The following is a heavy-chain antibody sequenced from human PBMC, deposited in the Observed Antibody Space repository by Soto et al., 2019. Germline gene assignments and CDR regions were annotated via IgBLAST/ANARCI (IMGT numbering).Heavy chain of an antibody. J-gene: IGHJ4*02. CDR3: AREYTYGSNFFDC. CDR1: GGSISSAAYY. D-gene: IGHD5-18*01. CDR2: ISHSGST. V-gene: IGHV4-31*03. Sequence: QVQLQESGPGLVKPSQTLSLTCTVSGGSISSAAYYWSWIRQHPGKGLEWIGYISHSGSTYYTPSLKSRVIISADTSKNQSAVNLTSVTAADTAVYYCAREYTYGSNFFDCWVQGALVTVSS.